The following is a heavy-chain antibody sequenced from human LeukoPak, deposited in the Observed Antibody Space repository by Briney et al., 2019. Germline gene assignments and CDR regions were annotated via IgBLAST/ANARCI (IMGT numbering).Heavy chain of an antibody. V-gene: IGHV3-7*04. CDR1: GFTFTTYW. CDR3: ARLMLLWPPIYFDY. J-gene: IGHJ4*02. D-gene: IGHD2-8*01. CDR2: IKKDGSET. Sequence: PGGSLRLSCAASGFTFTTYWMSWVRQAPGNRLEWVANIKKDGSETFYVDSVKGRFTISRDNAKNSVYLQMNSLRAEDTAVYYCARLMLLWPPIYFDYWGQGTLVTVSS.